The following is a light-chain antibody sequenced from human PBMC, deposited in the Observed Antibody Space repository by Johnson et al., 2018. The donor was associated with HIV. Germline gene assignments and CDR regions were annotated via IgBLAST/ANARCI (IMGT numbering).Light chain of an antibody. CDR2: ENN. V-gene: IGLV1-51*02. Sequence: QAVLTQPPSVSAAPGQKVTISCSGSSSNIGNNYVSWYQQLPGTAPKLLIYENNKRPSGIPDRFSGSKSGTSATLGITGLQTGAEADYYWGTWDSSLSAGVFGTGTKVT. J-gene: IGLJ1*01. CDR3: GTWDSSLSAGV. CDR1: SSNIGNNY.